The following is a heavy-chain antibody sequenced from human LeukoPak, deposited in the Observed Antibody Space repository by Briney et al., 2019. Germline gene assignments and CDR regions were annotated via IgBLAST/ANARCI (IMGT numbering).Heavy chain of an antibody. CDR1: GYTFTSYY. D-gene: IGHD3-3*01. Sequence: GASVKVSCKASGYTFTSYYMHWVRQAPGQGLEWMGIINPSGGSTSYAQKFQGRVTMTRDTSTSTVYMELSSLRSEDTAVYYCARQRFTIFGQVGFDYWGQGTLVTVSS. CDR3: ARQRFTIFGQVGFDY. V-gene: IGHV1-46*01. CDR2: INPSGGST. J-gene: IGHJ4*02.